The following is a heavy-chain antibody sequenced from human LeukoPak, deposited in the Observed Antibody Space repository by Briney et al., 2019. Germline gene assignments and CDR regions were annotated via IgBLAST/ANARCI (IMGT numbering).Heavy chain of an antibody. CDR3: ARDVLRASRTMIGGKYYFDY. Sequence: GGSLRLSCAASGFTFSSYGIHWVRQAPGKGLEWVAVIWYDGSNKYYADSVKGRFTISRDNSKNTLYLQMNSLRAEDTAVYYCARDVLRASRTMIGGKYYFDYWGQGTLVTVSS. CDR2: IWYDGSNK. V-gene: IGHV3-33*01. J-gene: IGHJ4*02. CDR1: GFTFSSYG. D-gene: IGHD3-22*01.